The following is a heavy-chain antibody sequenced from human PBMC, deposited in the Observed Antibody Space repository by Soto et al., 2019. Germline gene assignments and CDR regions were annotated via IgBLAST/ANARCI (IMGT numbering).Heavy chain of an antibody. CDR2: IYYSVRP. CDR3: AREGGIVGATAADY. V-gene: IGHV4-31*03. D-gene: IGHD1-26*01. J-gene: IGHJ4*02. Sequence: QVQLQESGPGLVKPSQTLSLTCTVSGGSISSGGYYWSWIRQHPGKGLEWIGYIYYSVRPCYNPSLHTRVTISVYTSKNQFSLKLSSVTAADTAVYYCAREGGIVGATAADYWGKGTLVTVSS. CDR1: GGSISSGGYY.